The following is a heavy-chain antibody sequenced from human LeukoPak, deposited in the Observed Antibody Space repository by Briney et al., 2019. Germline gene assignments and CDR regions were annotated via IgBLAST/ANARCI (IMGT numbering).Heavy chain of an antibody. CDR1: GFTFSSYA. D-gene: IGHD2-2*01. V-gene: IGHV3-23*01. Sequence: PGGSLRLSCAAPGFTFSSYAMSWVRQAPGKGLEWVSAISGSGGSTYYADSVKGRFTISRDNSKNTLYLQMNSLRAEDTAVYYCAKVATNLGYCSSTSCYAWFDYWGQGTLVTVSS. J-gene: IGHJ4*02. CDR2: ISGSGGST. CDR3: AKVATNLGYCSSTSCYAWFDY.